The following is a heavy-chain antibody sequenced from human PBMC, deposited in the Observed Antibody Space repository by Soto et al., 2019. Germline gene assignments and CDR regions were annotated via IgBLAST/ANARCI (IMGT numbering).Heavy chain of an antibody. D-gene: IGHD3-22*01. CDR1: GYIFTNHY. CDR3: ARADYYDSSGFYYDC. CDR2: INPSGGST. V-gene: IGHV1-46*01. Sequence: QVQLVQSGAEVKKPGASVKVSCKGSGYIFTNHYIHWVRQAPGQGLEWMGIINPSGGSTNYLQKFQGRITMTRDTSTSTVYMELSSLRSEDTAVYFCARADYYDSSGFYYDCWGQGTLVTVSS. J-gene: IGHJ4*02.